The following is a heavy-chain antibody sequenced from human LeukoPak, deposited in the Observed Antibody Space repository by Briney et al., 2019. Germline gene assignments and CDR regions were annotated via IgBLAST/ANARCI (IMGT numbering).Heavy chain of an antibody. Sequence: SETLSLTCTVSGGSINSDSYYWGWTRQPPGKGLEWIGSIYYNGNTYYNPSLMSRVTISLDTSKNQFSLKVRSVTAADTAVYYCATLGSSTVYYSDYWGQGTLVTVSS. CDR3: ATLGSSTVYYSDY. V-gene: IGHV4-39*01. J-gene: IGHJ4*02. D-gene: IGHD6-13*01. CDR2: IYYNGNT. CDR1: GGSINSDSYY.